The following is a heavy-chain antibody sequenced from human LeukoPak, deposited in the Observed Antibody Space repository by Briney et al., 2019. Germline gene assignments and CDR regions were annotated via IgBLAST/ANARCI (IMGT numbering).Heavy chain of an antibody. CDR1: GFTFSSYA. J-gene: IGHJ3*02. CDR3: ARAGPWARTTGGALDI. CDR2: ISYDGSNK. V-gene: IGHV3-30-3*01. D-gene: IGHD1-1*01. Sequence: GGSLRLSCAASGFTFSSYAMHWVRQAPGKGLEWVAVISYDGSNKYYADSVKGRFTISRDNSKNTLYLQMNSLRSEDTAVYYCARAGPWARTTGGALDIWGQGTMVTVSS.